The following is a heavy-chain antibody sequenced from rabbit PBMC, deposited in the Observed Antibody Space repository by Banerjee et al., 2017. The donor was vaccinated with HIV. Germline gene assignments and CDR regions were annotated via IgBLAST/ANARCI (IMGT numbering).Heavy chain of an antibody. CDR1: GFSFSSTYY. V-gene: IGHV1S40*01. D-gene: IGHD2-1*01. J-gene: IGHJ4*01. CDR2: IDAGDNGDT. Sequence: QSLEESGGDLVKPGASLTLTCTASGFSFSSTYYMCWVRQAPGKGLEWIACIDAGDNGDTYYASWAKGRFTISKTSSTTVTLQMTSLTAADTATYFCARLGDGAFKLWGPGTLVTVS. CDR3: ARLGDGAFKL.